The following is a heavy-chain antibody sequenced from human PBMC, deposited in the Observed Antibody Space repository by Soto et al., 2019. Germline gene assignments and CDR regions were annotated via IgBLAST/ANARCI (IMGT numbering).Heavy chain of an antibody. CDR3: AKDKGVFNCATSYFDY. Sequence: QVQLVESGGGVVQPGRSLRLSCAASGFTFGNYAMHWVRQAPGKGLEWVALTSYDGNNEYYTDSVKGRFTISRDNSKNTLFLQMNSPRPEDTAVYYGAKDKGVFNCATSYFDYWGQGALVTVSS. J-gene: IGHJ4*02. V-gene: IGHV3-30*18. CDR1: GFTFGNYA. D-gene: IGHD1-1*01. CDR2: TSYDGNNE.